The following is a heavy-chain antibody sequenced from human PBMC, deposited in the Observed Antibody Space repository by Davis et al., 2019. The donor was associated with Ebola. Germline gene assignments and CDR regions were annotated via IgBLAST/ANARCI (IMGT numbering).Heavy chain of an antibody. V-gene: IGHV5-51*01. CDR2: IYPGDSDT. J-gene: IGHJ4*02. CDR1: GYSFTSYW. D-gene: IGHD3-10*01. CDR3: ARESDYSGSRSNLFAF. Sequence: GESLKISCKGSGYSFTSYWIGWVRQMPGKGLEWMGIIYPGDSDTRYSPSFQGQATISADKSISTAYLQWNSLKAPDTAMYYCARESDYSGSRSNLFAFWGQGTLVTVSS.